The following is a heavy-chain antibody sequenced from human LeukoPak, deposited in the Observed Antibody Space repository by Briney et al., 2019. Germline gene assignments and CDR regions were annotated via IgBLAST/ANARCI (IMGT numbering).Heavy chain of an antibody. CDR2: LKSSGDTT. V-gene: IGHV1-46*01. CDR1: GYPFTSYH. J-gene: IGHJ4*02. D-gene: IGHD1-1*01. CDR3: AREDPHTYNFDF. Sequence: ASVKVSCKTSGYPFTSYHMHWLRQAPGQGLEWVGILKSSGDTTVYAQKFQGRVTVTRDTSTSTVYMELSSLSSEDTAVYYCAREDPHTYNFDFWGPGTLVTVSS.